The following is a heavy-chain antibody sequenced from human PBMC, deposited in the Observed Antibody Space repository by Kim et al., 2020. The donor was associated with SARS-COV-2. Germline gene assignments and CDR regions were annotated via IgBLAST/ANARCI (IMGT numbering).Heavy chain of an antibody. CDR1: GFTFSDYY. D-gene: IGHD3-10*01. V-gene: IGHV3-11*05. J-gene: IGHJ4*02. CDR3: ARASLTMVRGVLGY. Sequence: GGSLILSCAASGFTFSDYYMSWIRQAPGKGLEWVSYISSSSSYTNYADSVKGRFTISRDNAKNSLYLQMNSLRAEDTAVYYCARASLTMVRGVLGYWGQGTLVTVSS. CDR2: ISSSSSYT.